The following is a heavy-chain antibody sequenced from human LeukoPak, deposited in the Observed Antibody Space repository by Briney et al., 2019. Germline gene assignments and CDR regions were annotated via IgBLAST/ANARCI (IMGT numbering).Heavy chain of an antibody. Sequence: SETLSLTCTVSGGSISSYYWSWIRQPPGKGLEWIGYIYYSGSTNYNPSLKSRVTISVDTSKNQFSLKLSSVTAADTAVYYCARDLYGDYGYNVFDYWGQGTLVTVSS. D-gene: IGHD4-17*01. J-gene: IGHJ4*02. V-gene: IGHV4-59*01. CDR2: IYYSGST. CDR1: GGSISSYY. CDR3: ARDLYGDYGYNVFDY.